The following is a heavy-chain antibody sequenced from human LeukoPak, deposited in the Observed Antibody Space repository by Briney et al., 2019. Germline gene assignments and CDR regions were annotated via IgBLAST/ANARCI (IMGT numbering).Heavy chain of an antibody. Sequence: GGSLRLSCAASGFTFSNYWMSWVRQTPGKGLEWVTNIKEDGSEKYYVDSVKGRFTISRGNAKNSLYLQMNSLRAEDTAVYYCAKDRTRQAYWGQGTLVTVSS. D-gene: IGHD3-3*01. V-gene: IGHV3-7*03. CDR1: GFTFSNYW. J-gene: IGHJ4*02. CDR2: IKEDGSEK. CDR3: AKDRTRQAY.